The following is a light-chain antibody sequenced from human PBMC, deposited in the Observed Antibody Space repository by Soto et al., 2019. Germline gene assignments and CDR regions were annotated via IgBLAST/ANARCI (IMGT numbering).Light chain of an antibody. CDR2: GHD. J-gene: IGLJ2*01. CDR1: RSNIGAGYD. CDR3: QSYDSSLSGSI. Sequence: QSVLTQPPSVSGAPGQRVTISCTGSRSNIGAGYDVHWYQQLPGTAPKLLIYGHDNRPSGVPDRFSASRSGSSASLAITGLQGEDEADYYCQSYDSSLSGSIFGGGTKVTVL. V-gene: IGLV1-40*01.